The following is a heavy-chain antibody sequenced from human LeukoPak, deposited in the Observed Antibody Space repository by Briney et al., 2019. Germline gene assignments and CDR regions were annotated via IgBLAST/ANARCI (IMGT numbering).Heavy chain of an antibody. D-gene: IGHD3-3*01. J-gene: IGHJ5*02. CDR2: IYYSGST. Sequence: SETLSLTCTVSGGSISSGGYYWSWIRQHPGKGLEWIGYIYYSGSTYYNPSLKSRVTISVDTSKNQFSLKLSSVTAADTAVYYCAREAVYDFWSGSTPTWFDPWGQGTLVTVSS. V-gene: IGHV4-31*03. CDR3: AREAVYDFWSGSTPTWFDP. CDR1: GGSISSGGYY.